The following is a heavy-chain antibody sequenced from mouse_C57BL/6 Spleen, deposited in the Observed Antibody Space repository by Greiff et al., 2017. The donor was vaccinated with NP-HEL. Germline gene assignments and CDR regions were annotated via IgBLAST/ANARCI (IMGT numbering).Heavy chain of an antibody. CDR2: INPYNGGT. D-gene: IGHD2-1*01. CDR3: AREEGYGNSWFAY. J-gene: IGHJ3*01. V-gene: IGHV1-19*01. Sequence: EVKLMESGPVLVKPGASVKMSCKASGYTFTDYYMNWVKQSHGKSLEWIGVINPYNGGTSYNQKFKGKATLTVDKSSSTAYMELNSLTSEDSAVYYCAREEGYGNSWFAYWGQGTLVTVSA. CDR1: GYTFTDYY.